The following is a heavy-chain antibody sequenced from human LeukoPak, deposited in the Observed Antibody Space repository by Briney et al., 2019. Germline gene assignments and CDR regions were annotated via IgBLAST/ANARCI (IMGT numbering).Heavy chain of an antibody. V-gene: IGHV4-39*07. CDR3: ARDRGLMDTAMVTAIDY. J-gene: IGHJ4*02. CDR1: GGSISSSSYH. CDR2: IYYSGST. Sequence: SETLSLTCTVSGGSISSSSYHWGWIRQPPGKGLEWIGSIYYSGSTYYNPSLKSRVTISVDTSKNQFSLKLSSVTAADTAVYYCARDRGLMDTAMVTAIDYWGQGTLVTVSS. D-gene: IGHD5-18*01.